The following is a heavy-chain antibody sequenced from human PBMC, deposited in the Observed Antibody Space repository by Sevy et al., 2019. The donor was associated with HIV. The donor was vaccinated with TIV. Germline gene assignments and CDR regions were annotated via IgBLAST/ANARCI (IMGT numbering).Heavy chain of an antibody. CDR2: ISSSSSYI. Sequence: GGSLRLSCAASGFTFSSYSMNWVRQAPGKGLEWVSSISSSSSYIYYADSVKGRFTISRDNAKNSLYLQMNSLRAEDTAVYYWASTGSGGSCYYDYWGQGTLVTVSS. J-gene: IGHJ4*02. V-gene: IGHV3-21*01. D-gene: IGHD2-15*01. CDR1: GFTFSSYS. CDR3: ASTGSGGSCYYDY.